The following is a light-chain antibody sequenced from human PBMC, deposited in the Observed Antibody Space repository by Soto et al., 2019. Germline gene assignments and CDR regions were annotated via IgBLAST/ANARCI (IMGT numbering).Light chain of an antibody. CDR3: FSYTTSSTVV. Sequence: QSALTQPASVSGSPGQSITISCTGTSSDVGAYNYVSWYQQYPVKAPKVMIYDVSNRPSGVSNRFSGSKSGNTASLTISGLQAEDEADYYCFSYTTSSTVVFGGGAKLTVL. CDR2: DVS. J-gene: IGLJ2*01. V-gene: IGLV2-14*01. CDR1: SSDVGAYNY.